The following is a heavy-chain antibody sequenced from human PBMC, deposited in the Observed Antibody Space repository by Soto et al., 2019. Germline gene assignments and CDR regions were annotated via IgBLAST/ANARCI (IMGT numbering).Heavy chain of an antibody. Sequence: PSETLSLTCSVSGGSFSGTYWSWIRQSPGKGLEWIGEIHHSGGTNYNPSLKSRVTISADTSKNQFSLHLTSVTAADTAVYYCARGGGGAPRFLQWSLFWFDTWGQGTLVTVS. CDR1: GGSFSGTY. J-gene: IGHJ5*02. V-gene: IGHV4-34*01. CDR3: ARGGGGAPRFLQWSLFWFDT. D-gene: IGHD3-3*01. CDR2: IHHSGGT.